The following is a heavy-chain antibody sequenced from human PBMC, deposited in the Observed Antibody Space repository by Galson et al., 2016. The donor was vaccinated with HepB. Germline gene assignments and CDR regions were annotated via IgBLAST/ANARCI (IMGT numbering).Heavy chain of an antibody. D-gene: IGHD2-21*01. CDR1: GYIFTNFA. Sequence: SVKVSCKASGYIFTNFAVQWVRQAPGQRPEWMGWINPGNGKTKFSQNFKCRITIHRDTSASTAYMELSHLRSEDTAIYYCARALCDFWGPGPLVTVSS. CDR2: INPGNGKT. J-gene: IGHJ4*02. V-gene: IGHV1-3*01. CDR3: ARALCDF.